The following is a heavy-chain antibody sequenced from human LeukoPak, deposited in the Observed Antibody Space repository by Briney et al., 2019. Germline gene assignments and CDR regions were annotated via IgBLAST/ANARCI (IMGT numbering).Heavy chain of an antibody. CDR3: AKTHRRHDFLEWLYLFDY. D-gene: IGHD3-3*01. V-gene: IGHV3-23*01. CDR2: ISGSGGST. CDR1: GFTFSSYA. Sequence: GGSLRLSCAASGFTFSSYAMSWVRQAPGKGLEWVSAISGSGGSTYYADSVKGRFTISRDNSKNTLYLQMNSLRAEDTGVYYCAKTHRRHDFLEWLYLFDYWGQGTLVTVSS. J-gene: IGHJ4*02.